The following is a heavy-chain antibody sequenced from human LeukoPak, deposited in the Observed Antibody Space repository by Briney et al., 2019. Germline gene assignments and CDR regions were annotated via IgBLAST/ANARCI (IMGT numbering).Heavy chain of an antibody. CDR1: GGSISGYY. CDR3: ARLRGNYFPDY. Sequence: PSETLSLTCAVSGGSISGYYWTWIRQPPGRGLEWIGYIYYSGSTNYNPSLKSRITISVDTSENQFSLKLSSVTAADTAIYYCARLRGNYFPDYWGQGTLVTVSS. CDR2: IYYSGST. V-gene: IGHV4-59*01. J-gene: IGHJ4*02. D-gene: IGHD4-11*01.